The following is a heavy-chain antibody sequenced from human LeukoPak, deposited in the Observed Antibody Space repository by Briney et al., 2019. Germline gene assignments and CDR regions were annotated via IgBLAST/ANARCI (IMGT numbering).Heavy chain of an antibody. CDR2: IYYSGST. CDR1: GGSISSGGYY. Sequence: SETLSLTCTVSGGSISSGGYYWSWIRQHPGKGLEWIGYIYYSGSTNYNPSLKSRVTISVDTSKNQFSLKLSPVTAADTAVYYCARDWGTYCSGGSCYSEPWFDPWGQGTLVTVSS. CDR3: ARDWGTYCSGGSCYSEPWFDP. V-gene: IGHV4-61*08. D-gene: IGHD2-15*01. J-gene: IGHJ5*02.